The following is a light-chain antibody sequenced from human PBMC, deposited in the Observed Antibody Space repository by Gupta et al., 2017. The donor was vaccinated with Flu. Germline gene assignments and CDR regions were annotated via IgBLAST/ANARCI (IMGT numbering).Light chain of an antibody. CDR3: QQYDSYSWT. Sequence: DIQMTQSPSTLSASVGDRVTITCRASQSISIWLAWYQQKPGKAPNLLIYRASTLESGVPLRFSGSGSGTEFTLTISSLQPDDFATDYCQQYDSYSWTFGQGSKVEIK. V-gene: IGKV1-5*03. CDR1: QSISIW. CDR2: RAS. J-gene: IGKJ1*01.